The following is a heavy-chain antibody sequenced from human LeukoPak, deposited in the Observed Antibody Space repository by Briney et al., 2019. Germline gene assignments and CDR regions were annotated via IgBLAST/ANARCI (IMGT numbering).Heavy chain of an antibody. CDR2: IYYSGST. V-gene: IGHV4-39*01. Sequence: SETQSLTCTVSGGSISSSSYYWGWIRQPPGKGLEWIGSIYYSGSTYYNPSLKSRVTISVDTSKNQFSLKLSSVTAADTAVYYCARNRYSYRSGNYGVPNWFDPWGQGTLVTVSS. CDR1: GGSISSSSYY. CDR3: ARNRYSYRSGNYGVPNWFDP. D-gene: IGHD3-10*01. J-gene: IGHJ5*02.